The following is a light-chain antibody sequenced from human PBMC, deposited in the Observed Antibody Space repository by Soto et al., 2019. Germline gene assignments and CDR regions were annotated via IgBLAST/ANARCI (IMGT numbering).Light chain of an antibody. V-gene: IGKV1-5*01. CDR2: YAS. CDR1: QSINSW. J-gene: IGKJ3*01. Sequence: DIQMTQSPSTLSASVGDRVTITCRASQSINSWLAWYQQKSGKAPKLLIYYASSLESGVPSRFSGSGSGTEFTLTISSLQPDDFATYYCQQYNSYVTFGPGTKVDIK. CDR3: QQYNSYVT.